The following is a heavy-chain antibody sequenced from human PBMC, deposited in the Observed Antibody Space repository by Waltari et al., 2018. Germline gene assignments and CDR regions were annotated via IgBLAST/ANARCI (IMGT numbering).Heavy chain of an antibody. V-gene: IGHV3-72*01. J-gene: IGHJ5*02. D-gene: IGHD1-1*01. Sequence: EVQLVESGGGLVQPGGSLRLSCAASGFTFSDHYMAWVRQAPGRGLGGVGRIEKKANKYPHEYAASVKGKFPSSTEDSKDSRDLQKNSLETGGTGVYYRAKGGTGGWFDPWGQGTLVTVSS. CDR1: GFTFSDHY. CDR3: AKGGTGGWFDP. CDR2: IEKKANKYPH.